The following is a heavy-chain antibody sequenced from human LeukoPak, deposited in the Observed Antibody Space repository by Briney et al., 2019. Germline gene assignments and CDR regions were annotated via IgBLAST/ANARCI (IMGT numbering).Heavy chain of an antibody. V-gene: IGHV4-4*09. Sequence: SETLSLTCTVSGGSMSSYYWSSIRQPPGKGLEWIGSIYTSGSTNYNPSLKSRVTISVDTSKNQFSLKLSSVSAADTAVYYCARHARNYYYDMDVWGKGTTVTVSS. CDR3: ARHARNYYYDMDV. J-gene: IGHJ6*03. CDR2: IYTSGST. CDR1: GGSMSSYY.